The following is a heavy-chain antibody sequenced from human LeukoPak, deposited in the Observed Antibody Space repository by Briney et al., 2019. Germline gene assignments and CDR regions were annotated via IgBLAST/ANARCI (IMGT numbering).Heavy chain of an antibody. Sequence: GRSLRLSCAASGFTFSSYGMHWVRQAPGKGLEWVAVISYDGSNKYYADPVKGRFTISRDNPKNTLYLQMNSLRAEDTAVYYCAKDRGGSYLDYWGQGTLVTVSS. CDR3: AKDRGGSYLDY. CDR1: GFTFSSYG. V-gene: IGHV3-30*18. D-gene: IGHD3-16*01. CDR2: ISYDGSNK. J-gene: IGHJ4*02.